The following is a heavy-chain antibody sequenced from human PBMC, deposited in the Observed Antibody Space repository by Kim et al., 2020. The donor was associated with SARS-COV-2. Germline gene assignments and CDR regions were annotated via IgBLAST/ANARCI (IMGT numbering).Heavy chain of an antibody. CDR3: ARGRIVGATITSGWFDP. J-gene: IGHJ5*02. D-gene: IGHD1-26*01. Sequence: SETLSLTCTVSGGSISSGGYYWSWIRQHPGKGLEWIGYIYYSGSTYYNPSLKSRVTISVDTSKNQFSLKLSSVTAADTAVYYCARGRIVGATITSGWFDPWGQGTLVTVSS. CDR2: IYYSGST. CDR1: GGSISSGGYY. V-gene: IGHV4-31*03.